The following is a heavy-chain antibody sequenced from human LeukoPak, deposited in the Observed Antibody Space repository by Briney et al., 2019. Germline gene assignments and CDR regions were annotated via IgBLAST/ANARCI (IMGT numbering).Heavy chain of an antibody. V-gene: IGHV4-59*01. Sequence: SQSLSLTCTVSGGSIIHYYWSWIWQHPGKGLEWIGYIYYSGTTNYNPSLKSRVTISVDTSKNQFSLKLNSVTAADTAVYYCAREDPRTKVPEGMDVWGQGTSVTVSS. CDR1: GGSIIHYY. CDR2: IYYSGTT. CDR3: AREDPRTKVPEGMDV. D-gene: IGHD4/OR15-4a*01. J-gene: IGHJ6*02.